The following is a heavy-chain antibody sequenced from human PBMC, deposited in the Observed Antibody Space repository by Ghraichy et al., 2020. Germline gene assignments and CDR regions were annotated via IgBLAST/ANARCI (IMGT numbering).Heavy chain of an antibody. D-gene: IGHD3-22*01. Sequence: GGSLRLSCAASGFTFSSYAMSWVRQAPGKGLEWVSAISGSGGSTYYADSVKGRFTISRDNSKNTLYLQMNSLRAEDTAVYYCAKDPYDSSGYYSLRGAFDIWGQGTMVTVSS. V-gene: IGHV3-23*01. CDR2: ISGSGGST. J-gene: IGHJ3*02. CDR3: AKDPYDSSGYYSLRGAFDI. CDR1: GFTFSSYA.